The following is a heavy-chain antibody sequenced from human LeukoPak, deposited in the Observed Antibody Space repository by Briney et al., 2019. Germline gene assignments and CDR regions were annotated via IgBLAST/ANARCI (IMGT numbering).Heavy chain of an antibody. CDR2: INGDGSST. CDR1: GFTFSIYW. D-gene: IGHD2-15*01. J-gene: IGHJ4*02. CDR3: AREGLAADFDY. Sequence: GGSLGLSCAGSGFTFSIYWMHWVRQAPGKGLVWVSRINGDGSSTNYADSVKGRFTISRDNAKSTLFLQVNSLRAEDTAVYYCAREGLAADFDYWGQGTLVTVSS. V-gene: IGHV3-74*01.